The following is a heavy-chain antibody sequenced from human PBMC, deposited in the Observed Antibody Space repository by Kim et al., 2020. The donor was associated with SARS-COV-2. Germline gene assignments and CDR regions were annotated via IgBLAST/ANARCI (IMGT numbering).Heavy chain of an antibody. J-gene: IGHJ6*02. CDR2: IYSGGST. D-gene: IGHD3-10*01. CDR3: ARDRVYGSGSYFGHYGMDV. CDR1: GFTVSSNY. Sequence: GGSLRLSCAASGFTVSSNYMSWVRQAPGKGLEWVSVIYSGGSTYYADSVKGRFTISRHNSKNTLYLQMNSLRAEDTAVYYCARDRVYGSGSYFGHYGMDVWGQGTTVTVSS. V-gene: IGHV3-53*04.